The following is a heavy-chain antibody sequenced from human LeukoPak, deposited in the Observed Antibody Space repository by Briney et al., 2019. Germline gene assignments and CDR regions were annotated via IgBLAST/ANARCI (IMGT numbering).Heavy chain of an antibody. Sequence: GGSLRLSCAASGFTFSSYDMHWVRQATGKGLEWVSTIDTAGDTYYPGSVKGRFTISRENAKNSLYLQMNSLRAGDTAVYYCARGRLGETTDFGYWGQGTLVTVSS. J-gene: IGHJ4*02. D-gene: IGHD3-16*01. CDR3: ARGRLGETTDFGY. CDR2: IDTAGDT. CDR1: GFTFSSYD. V-gene: IGHV3-13*01.